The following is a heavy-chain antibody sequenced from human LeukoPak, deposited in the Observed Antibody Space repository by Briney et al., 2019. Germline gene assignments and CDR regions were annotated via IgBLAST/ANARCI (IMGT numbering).Heavy chain of an antibody. Sequence: GGSLRLSCAASGFTFSSYAMHWVRQAPGKGLEWVAVISYDGSNKYYADSVKGRFTISRDNSKNTLYLQMNSLRADDMAVYYCARWGSISCYDYWGQGTLVTVSS. CDR2: ISYDGSNK. D-gene: IGHD2-15*01. CDR3: ARWGSISCYDY. CDR1: GFTFSSYA. V-gene: IGHV3-30-3*01. J-gene: IGHJ4*02.